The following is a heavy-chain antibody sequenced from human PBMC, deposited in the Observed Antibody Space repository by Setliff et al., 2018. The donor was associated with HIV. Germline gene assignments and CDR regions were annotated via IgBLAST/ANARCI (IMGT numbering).Heavy chain of an antibody. J-gene: IGHJ4*02. D-gene: IGHD3-22*01. Sequence: SVKVSCKASGYTFISYYIHWVRQAPGQGLEWMGRIIPIFGTANYAQKFQGRVTITTDESTSTAYMELSSLRSEDTAVYYCARSDYYDSSGPFDYWGQGTLVTVS. V-gene: IGHV1-69*05. CDR1: GYTFISYY. CDR3: ARSDYYDSSGPFDY. CDR2: IIPIFGTA.